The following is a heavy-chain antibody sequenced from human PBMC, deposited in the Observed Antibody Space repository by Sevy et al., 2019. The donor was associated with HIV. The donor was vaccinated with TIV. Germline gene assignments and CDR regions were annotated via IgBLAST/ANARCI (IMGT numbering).Heavy chain of an antibody. V-gene: IGHV3-15*01. CDR1: GFTFSDAW. J-gene: IGHJ4*02. D-gene: IGHD6-6*01. CDR3: TIDRDSGSSVFDY. CDR2: IKTKIDGGTA. Sequence: GESLKISCAGTGFTFSDAWMTWVRQAPGKGLEWVGRIKTKIDGGTAVYGAPVEGRFTISRNDSKNMLFLQMNSLKPEDTAVYYCTIDRDSGSSVFDYWGQGTLVTVSS.